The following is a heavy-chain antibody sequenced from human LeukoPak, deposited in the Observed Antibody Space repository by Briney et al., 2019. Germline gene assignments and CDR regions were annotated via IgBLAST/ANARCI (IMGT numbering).Heavy chain of an antibody. D-gene: IGHD3-10*01. V-gene: IGHV1-2*02. Sequence: GASVKVSCKASGYTFTGYYMHWVRQAPGQGLEWMGWINPNSGGTNYAQKFQGRVTMTRDTSISTAYMELSRLRSDDTAVYYCARDRAGYYGSGSYYNVYYYYYYGMDVWGQGTTVTVSS. CDR1: GYTFTGYY. CDR3: ARDRAGYYGSGSYYNVYYYYYYGMDV. CDR2: INPNSGGT. J-gene: IGHJ6*02.